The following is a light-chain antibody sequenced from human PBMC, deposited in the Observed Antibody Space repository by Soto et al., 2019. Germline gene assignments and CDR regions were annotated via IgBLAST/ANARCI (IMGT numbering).Light chain of an antibody. V-gene: IGLV2-23*02. CDR1: SSDVGSYDL. Sequence: QSVLTQPASVSGSPGQSITISCTGTSSDVGSYDLVSWYQQHPGKAPKLVISDFTKRPSGVSNRFSGSNSGNTASLTISGLQAEDEADYYCCSYAGSDTYVFGTGTKVTV. CDR2: DFT. J-gene: IGLJ1*01. CDR3: CSYAGSDTYV.